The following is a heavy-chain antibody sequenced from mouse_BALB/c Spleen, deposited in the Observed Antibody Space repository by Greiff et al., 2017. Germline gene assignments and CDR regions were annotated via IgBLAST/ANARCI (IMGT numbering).Heavy chain of an antibody. Sequence: EVQLVESGGGLVQPGGSRKLSCAASGFTFSSFGMHWVRQAPEKGLEWVAYISSGSSTIYYADTVKGRFTISRDNPKNTLFLQMTSLRSEDTAMYYCASSPLLRLREAWFAYWGPGTLVTVSA. J-gene: IGHJ3*01. CDR2: ISSGSSTI. V-gene: IGHV5-17*02. CDR3: ASSPLLRLREAWFAY. CDR1: GFTFSSFG. D-gene: IGHD1-2*01.